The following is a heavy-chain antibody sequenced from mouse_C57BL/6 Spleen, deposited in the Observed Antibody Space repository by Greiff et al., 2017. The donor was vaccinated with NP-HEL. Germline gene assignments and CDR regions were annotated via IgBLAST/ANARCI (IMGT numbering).Heavy chain of an antibody. V-gene: IGHV5-17*01. CDR2: ISSGSSTI. Sequence: EVNLVESGGGLVKPGGSLKLSCAASGFTFSDYGMHWVRQAPEKGLEWVAYISSGSSTIYYADTVKGRFTISRDNAKNTLFLQMTSLRSEDTAMYYCARDSNYYFDYWGQGTTLTVSS. CDR3: ARDSNYYFDY. D-gene: IGHD2-5*01. CDR1: GFTFSDYG. J-gene: IGHJ2*01.